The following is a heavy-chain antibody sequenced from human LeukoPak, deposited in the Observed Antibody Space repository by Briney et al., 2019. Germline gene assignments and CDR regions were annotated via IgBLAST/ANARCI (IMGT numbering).Heavy chain of an antibody. V-gene: IGHV3-21*01. CDR3: ARDKVNTGLDAFDI. J-gene: IGHJ3*02. CDR2: ITTSSSYI. CDR1: GFTFSSYG. D-gene: IGHD5-18*01. Sequence: GSLRLSCAASGFTFSSYGMHWVRQAPGKGLEWVSSITTSSSYIYYADSVKGRFTISRDNAKNSLYLRMNSLRAEDTAVYYCARDKVNTGLDAFDIWGQGTMVTVSS.